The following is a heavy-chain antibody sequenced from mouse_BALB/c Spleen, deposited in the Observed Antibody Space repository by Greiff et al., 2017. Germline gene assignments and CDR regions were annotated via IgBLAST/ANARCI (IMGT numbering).Heavy chain of an antibody. Sequence: EVQVVESGGGLVQPGGSLKLSCAASGFTFSSYGMSWVRQTPDKRLELVATINSNGGSTYYPDSVKGRFTISRANAKNTLYLQMSSLKSEDTAMYYCARDRNGNYDYWGQGTTRTVSS. CDR2: INSNGGST. CDR3: ARDRNGNYDY. D-gene: IGHD2-1*01. CDR1: GFTFSSYG. V-gene: IGHV5-6-3*01. J-gene: IGHJ2*01.